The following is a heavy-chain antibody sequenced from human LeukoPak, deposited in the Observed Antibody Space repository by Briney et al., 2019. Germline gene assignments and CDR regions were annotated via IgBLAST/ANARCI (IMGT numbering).Heavy chain of an antibody. V-gene: IGHV3-48*04. CDR2: ISSSSSTI. J-gene: IGHJ1*01. CDR1: GINFSSYN. D-gene: IGHD4-23*01. CDR3: ARELLRVGGNS. Sequence: GSPRLPCAASGINFSSYNKKRVRQAPGKGLEWVSYISSSSSTIYYADSVKGRFTISRDNAKNSLYLQMNSLRAEDTAVYYCARELLRVGGNSWGQGTLVTVSS.